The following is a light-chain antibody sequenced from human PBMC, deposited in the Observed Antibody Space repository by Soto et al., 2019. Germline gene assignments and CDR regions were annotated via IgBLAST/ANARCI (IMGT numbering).Light chain of an antibody. J-gene: IGKJ4*02. V-gene: IGKV3-15*01. CDR1: QSVGTN. CDR2: GAS. Sequence: EIVMTQSPAALSLSPGERATLSCRASQSVGTNLAWYQQKPGQAPRPLIYGASARATDVPARFSGSGSGTDFTLTISCLQSEDFAVYYCQQYSDWAPITFGGGTKGDIK. CDR3: QQYSDWAPIT.